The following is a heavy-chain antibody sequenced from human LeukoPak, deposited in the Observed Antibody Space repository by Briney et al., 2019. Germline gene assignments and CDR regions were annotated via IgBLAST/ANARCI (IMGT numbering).Heavy chain of an antibody. CDR1: GFTFSSYS. D-gene: IGHD6-13*01. V-gene: IGHV3-48*02. Sequence: GGSLRLSCAASGFTFSSYSMNWVRQAPGKGLEWVSYISSSSSTIYYADSVKGRFTISRDNAKNSLYLQMNSLRDEDTAVYYCARAAPYSSSFRYFQHWGQGTLVTVSS. CDR3: ARAAPYSSSFRYFQH. J-gene: IGHJ1*01. CDR2: ISSSSSTI.